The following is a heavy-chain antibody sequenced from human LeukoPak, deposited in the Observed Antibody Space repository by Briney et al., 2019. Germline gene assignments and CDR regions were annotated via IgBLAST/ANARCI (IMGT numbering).Heavy chain of an antibody. J-gene: IGHJ4*02. CDR2: VSSIGISS. CDR3: AKDMGSRATNLDY. CDR1: GFTFSSYA. V-gene: IGHV3-23*01. D-gene: IGHD1-26*01. Sequence: GGSLRLSCAASGFTFSSYAITWVRQAPGKGLEWVSSVSSIGISSYYADSVKGRFTISRDNSQNTLYLQMNSLRAEDTAIYYCAKDMGSRATNLDYWGQGTLVTVSS.